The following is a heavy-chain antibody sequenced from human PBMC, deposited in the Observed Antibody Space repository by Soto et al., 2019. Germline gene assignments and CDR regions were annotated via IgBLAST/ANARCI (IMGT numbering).Heavy chain of an antibody. CDR1: GGSISSYY. CDR3: ARIIAAAGYYYYGMDV. CDR2: IYYSGST. J-gene: IGHJ6*02. Sequence: SETLSLTCTVSGGSISSYYRSWIRQPPGKGLEWIGYIYYSGSTNYNPSLKSRVTISVDTSKNQFSLKLSSVTAADTAVYYCARIIAAAGYYYYGMDVWGQGTTVTVSS. V-gene: IGHV4-59*01. D-gene: IGHD6-13*01.